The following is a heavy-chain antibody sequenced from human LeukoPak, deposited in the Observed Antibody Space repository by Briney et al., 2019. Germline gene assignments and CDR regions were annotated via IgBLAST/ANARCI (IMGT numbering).Heavy chain of an antibody. Sequence: SETLSLTCTVSGGSINSGAYYWSWIRQHPGKGLEWIGYIYYSGSNYYNPSLKSRVTISVDTSKNQFSLKLSYVTAADTAVYYCAGCSGGSPIDAFHIWGQGTMVTVSS. CDR3: AGCSGGSPIDAFHI. CDR1: GGSINSGAYY. J-gene: IGHJ3*02. D-gene: IGHD2-15*01. CDR2: IYYSGSN. V-gene: IGHV4-31*03.